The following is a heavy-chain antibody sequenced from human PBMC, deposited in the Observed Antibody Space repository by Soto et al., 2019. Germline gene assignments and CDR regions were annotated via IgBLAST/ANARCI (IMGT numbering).Heavy chain of an antibody. CDR3: ARERGVGGNLDY. Sequence: QVQLQESGPGLVKPSQTLSLTCTVSGGSISSGGYYWSWIRQHPGKGLEWIGYIYYSGSTYYNPSLKCRVTIAVDTSKNQFSLKLSSVTAADTAVYYCARERGVGGNLDYWGQGTLVTVSS. J-gene: IGHJ4*02. CDR2: IYYSGST. V-gene: IGHV4-31*03. D-gene: IGHD3-16*01. CDR1: GGSISSGGYY.